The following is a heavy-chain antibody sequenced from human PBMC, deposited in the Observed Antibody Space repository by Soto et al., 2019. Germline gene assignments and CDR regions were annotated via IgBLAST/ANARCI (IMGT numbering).Heavy chain of an antibody. CDR3: ARTRMIESGIDS. CDR2: VYYTGST. CDR1: GSSISSYY. Sequence: PSQTLSLTCNVSGSSISSYYWSWIRQPPGKGLEWIGYVYYTGSTLYNPSLKSRVTISVDMSKKEFSLRLSSVIAADSAVYYCARTRMIESGIDSWGHGAPVTVS. D-gene: IGHD3-10*01. J-gene: IGHJ5*01. V-gene: IGHV4-59*01.